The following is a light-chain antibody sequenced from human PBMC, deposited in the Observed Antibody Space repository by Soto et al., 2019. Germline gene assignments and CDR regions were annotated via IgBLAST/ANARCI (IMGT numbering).Light chain of an antibody. CDR2: KAS. CDR1: QTISSW. J-gene: IGKJ4*01. Sequence: DIQMTQSPSTLSGSVGDRVTITCRASQTISSWLAWYQQKPGKAPKLLIYKASTLKSGVPSRFSGSGSGTEFTLTISSLQPDDFATYYCQPYNNWPLTFGGGTKVEIK. CDR3: QPYNNWPLT. V-gene: IGKV1-5*03.